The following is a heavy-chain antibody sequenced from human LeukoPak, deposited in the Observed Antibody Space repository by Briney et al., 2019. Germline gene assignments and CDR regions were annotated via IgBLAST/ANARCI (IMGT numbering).Heavy chain of an antibody. CDR2: ISYDGSNK. Sequence: PGRSLRLSCAASGFTFSSYAMHWVRQAPGKGLEWVAVISYDGSNKYYADSVKGRFTISRDNSKNMLYLQMNSLRAEDTAVYYCAGRDGYNFYLAFDIWGQGTMVTVSS. D-gene: IGHD5-12*01. CDR1: GFTFSSYA. J-gene: IGHJ3*02. V-gene: IGHV3-30-3*01. CDR3: AGRDGYNFYLAFDI.